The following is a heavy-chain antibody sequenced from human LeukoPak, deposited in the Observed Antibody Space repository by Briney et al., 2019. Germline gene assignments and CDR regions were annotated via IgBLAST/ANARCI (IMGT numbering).Heavy chain of an antibody. CDR1: GYTFTGYY. J-gene: IGHJ5*02. CDR3: ARGGEGGPSNNWFDP. CDR2: INPNSGGT. Sequence: ASVKVSCKDSGYTFTGYYMHWVRQAPGQGLEWLGWINPNSGGTNYGQKFQGRVTMTRDTSISTAYMELSRLRSDDTAVYYCARGGEGGPSNNWFDPWGQGTLVTVSS. D-gene: IGHD3-10*01. V-gene: IGHV1-2*02.